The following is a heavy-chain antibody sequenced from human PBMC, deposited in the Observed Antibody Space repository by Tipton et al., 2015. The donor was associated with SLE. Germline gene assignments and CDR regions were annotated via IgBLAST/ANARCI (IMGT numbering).Heavy chain of an antibody. J-gene: IGHJ5*02. CDR2: VYYTGST. D-gene: IGHD4/OR15-4a*01. CDR1: GDSISSSSYY. Sequence: TLSLTCIVSGDSISSSSYYWGWIRPPPGKGLEWVGTVYYTGSTYYNPSLKSRVTISVDTSKNQFSRKLRSVTAADTAVYYCARHGGATPFDPWGQGTLVTVSA. V-gene: IGHV4-39*07. CDR3: ARHGGATPFDP.